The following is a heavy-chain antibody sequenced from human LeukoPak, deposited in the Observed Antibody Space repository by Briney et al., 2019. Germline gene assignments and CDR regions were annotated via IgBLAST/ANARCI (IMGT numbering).Heavy chain of an antibody. J-gene: IGHJ6*02. Sequence: GGSLRLSCAASGFTFSSYAMSWVRQAPGRGLEWVSAISGSGGNTYYADSVKGRFTISRDNSKNTLYLQMNSLKAEDTAVYYCAKDKGWGYSTYDFYGMDVWGQGTTVTVSS. V-gene: IGHV3-23*01. D-gene: IGHD1-26*01. CDR2: ISGSGGNT. CDR3: AKDKGWGYSTYDFYGMDV. CDR1: GFTFSSYA.